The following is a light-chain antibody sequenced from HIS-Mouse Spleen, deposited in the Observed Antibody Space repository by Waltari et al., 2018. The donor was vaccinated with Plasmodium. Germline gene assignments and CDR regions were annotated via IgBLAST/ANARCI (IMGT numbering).Light chain of an antibody. CDR1: QSLLHSNGYNY. CDR2: LGS. V-gene: IGKV2-28*01. J-gene: IGKJ4*01. Sequence: DIVMTQSPLSLPVTPGEPASISCRSSQSLLHSNGYNYLDWYLQKPGQSPQLLIYLGSNRASGVPERFSGSSSGTMATLTISGAQVEDEADYYCYSTDSSGNHVVFGGGTK. CDR3: YSTDSSGNHVV.